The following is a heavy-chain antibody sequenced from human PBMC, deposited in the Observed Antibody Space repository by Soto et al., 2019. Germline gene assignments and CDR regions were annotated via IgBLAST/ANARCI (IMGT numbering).Heavy chain of an antibody. Sequence: QVTLKESGPVLVKPTETLTLTCTVSGFSLSNARMGVSWIRQPPGKALEWLAHIFSNDEKSYSTSLKSRLTLSKATSKSQVVLTMTTMYPVDTATYYCARIRGITFGGVIVIPPDYWGQGTLVTVSS. J-gene: IGHJ4*02. D-gene: IGHD3-16*02. CDR1: GFSLSNARMG. V-gene: IGHV2-26*01. CDR3: ARIRGITFGGVIVIPPDY. CDR2: IFSNDEK.